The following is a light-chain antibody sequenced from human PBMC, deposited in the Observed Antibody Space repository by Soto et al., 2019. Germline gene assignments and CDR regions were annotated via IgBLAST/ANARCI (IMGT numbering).Light chain of an antibody. CDR1: QNINNY. CDR2: DAS. V-gene: IGKV1-33*01. J-gene: IGKJ5*01. Sequence: IQMTQSQSSLSASVGDRGTITCQASQNINNYLNWYQQKPGRAPKLLIYDASNSEAGVPSRFRGSGSCTDFTSTISRRPPEDIGTNYRRQYENLTTIGRGTRLEIK. CDR3: RQYENLTT.